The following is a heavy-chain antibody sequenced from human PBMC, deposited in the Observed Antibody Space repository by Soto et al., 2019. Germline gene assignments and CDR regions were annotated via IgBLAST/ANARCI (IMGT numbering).Heavy chain of an antibody. J-gene: IGHJ4*02. CDR3: ARVGHGDYGFDS. V-gene: IGHV4-59*01. Sequence: QVQLQESGPGLLKPSETLSLTCTVSGGSISSYYWNWIRQPPGKALEWIGNVYYSGSTKYSPSLKSRVSISVDTSKNQFSLNMNSVTAADTAIYYCARVGHGDYGFDSWGQGTLVTVSS. CDR2: VYYSGST. CDR1: GGSISSYY. D-gene: IGHD4-17*01.